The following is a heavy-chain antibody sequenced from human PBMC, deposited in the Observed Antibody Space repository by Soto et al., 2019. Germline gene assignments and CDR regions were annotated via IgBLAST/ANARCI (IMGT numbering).Heavy chain of an antibody. J-gene: IGHJ4*02. D-gene: IGHD3-22*01. CDR3: ARDGTLYESRAYYYLY. V-gene: IGHV1-69*01. Sequence: QVQLVQSGAEATKPASSVKVSCKASGGTFSSYTITWVRQAPGQGLEWMGGITPMFGTPNYAQTFRGRVTITADESTSTAYMELSSLRSEATDMYFWARDGTLYESRAYYYLYWGQGTLVTVSS. CDR2: ITPMFGTP. CDR1: GGTFSSYT.